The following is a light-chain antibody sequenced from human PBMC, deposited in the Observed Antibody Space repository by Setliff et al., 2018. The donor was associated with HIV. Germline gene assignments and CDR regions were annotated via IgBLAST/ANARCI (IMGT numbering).Light chain of an antibody. CDR3: SSFTSGGTYV. J-gene: IGLJ1*01. CDR1: SSDVGGYNY. Sequence: QSALTQPASVSGSPGQSITISCTGTSSDVGGYNYVSWYQQHPGKAPKLLIFEVTNRPSGISNRFSASKSDNTASLTISRLQAEDEADYYCSSFTSGGTYVFGTGTKVTV. V-gene: IGLV2-14*01. CDR2: EVT.